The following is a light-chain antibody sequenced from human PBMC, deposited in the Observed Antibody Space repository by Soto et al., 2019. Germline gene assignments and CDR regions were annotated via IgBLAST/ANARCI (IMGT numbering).Light chain of an antibody. J-gene: IGKJ1*01. V-gene: IGKV3-20*01. Sequence: SVLTQSPGTLSLSPGEIATLSCRASQSVTYNYLAWYQQKPGQPPSLLIYDASTRATGIPDRFSGSGSGTDFTLTISRLEPDDSAVYYCQQYGSSPQAFGQGTKV. CDR1: QSVTYNY. CDR3: QQYGSSPQA. CDR2: DAS.